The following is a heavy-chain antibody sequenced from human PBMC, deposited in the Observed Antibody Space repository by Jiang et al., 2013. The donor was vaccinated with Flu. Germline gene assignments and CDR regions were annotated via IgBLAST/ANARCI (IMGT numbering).Heavy chain of an antibody. CDR3: ARAGISTTGQVHNCFDP. D-gene: IGHD2-2*01. CDR2: IYHSGST. CDR1: GGSISSSNW. J-gene: IGHJ5*02. Sequence: GPGLVKPSGTLSLTCAVSGGSISSSNWWSWVRQPPGKGLEWIGEIYHSGSTNYNPSLKSRVTISLDKSKNQFSLKLSSVTAADTAVYYCARAGISTTGQVHNCFDPWGQGTLVTVSS. V-gene: IGHV4-4*02.